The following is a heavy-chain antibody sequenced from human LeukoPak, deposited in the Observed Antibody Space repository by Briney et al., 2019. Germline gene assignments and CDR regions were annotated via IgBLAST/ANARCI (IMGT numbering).Heavy chain of an antibody. D-gene: IGHD5-12*01. CDR1: GFTFSTYG. CDR3: VKDGRMDEGSSGYADWFDR. V-gene: IGHV3-23*01. J-gene: IGHJ5*02. Sequence: PGGSLRLSCAASGFTFSTYGMSWVRQAPGRGLEWVSGISGSGGRTYYADSVKGRFTISRDKSKSTVYLQMNSLRAEDTAVFYCVKDGRMDEGSSGYADWFDRWGQGTLVTVSS. CDR2: ISGSGGRT.